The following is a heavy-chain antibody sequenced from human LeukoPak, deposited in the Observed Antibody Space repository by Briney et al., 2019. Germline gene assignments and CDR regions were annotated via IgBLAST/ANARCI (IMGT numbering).Heavy chain of an antibody. CDR2: IWYDGSNK. CDR1: GCTFISYG. CDR3: AREGIAAAYNWFDP. Sequence: GWSLRLSCAASGCTFISYGMHWVLQAPGKGLVWWAVIWYDGSNKYYADSVKGRFTISRDNSKNTLYLQLNSLRAEDTAVYYCAREGIAAAYNWFDPWGQGTLVTVSS. V-gene: IGHV3-33*01. D-gene: IGHD6-13*01. J-gene: IGHJ5*02.